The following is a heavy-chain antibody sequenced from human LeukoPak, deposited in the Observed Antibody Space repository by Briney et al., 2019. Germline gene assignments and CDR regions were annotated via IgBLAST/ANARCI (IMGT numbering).Heavy chain of an antibody. CDR2: MDPNSGNT. Sequence: ASVTVSCKASGYTFTSYDINWVRQATGQGLEWMGWMDPNSGNTGYAQKFQGRVTITADKSTSTAYMELSSLRSEDTAVYYCARDVRRGTYYDFWSGYYTGMVLDYGMDVWGQGTTVTVSS. CDR3: ARDVRRGTYYDFWSGYYTGMVLDYGMDV. V-gene: IGHV1-8*01. D-gene: IGHD3-3*01. CDR1: GYTFTSYD. J-gene: IGHJ6*02.